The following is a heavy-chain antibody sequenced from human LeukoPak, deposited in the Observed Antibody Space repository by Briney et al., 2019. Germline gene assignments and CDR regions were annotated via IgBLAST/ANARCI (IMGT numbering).Heavy chain of an antibody. CDR2: VDPEDGET. V-gene: IGHV1-69-2*01. Sequence: GATVKTSCKVSGYTFTDYYMHWVQQAPGKGLEWMGLVDPEDGETIYAEKFQGRVTITADTSTDTAYMELSSLRSEHTAVYYCATRSVAVAGKISYYYYYYMDVWGKGTTVTVSS. CDR3: ATRSVAVAGKISYYYYYYMDV. D-gene: IGHD6-19*01. CDR1: GYTFTDYY. J-gene: IGHJ6*03.